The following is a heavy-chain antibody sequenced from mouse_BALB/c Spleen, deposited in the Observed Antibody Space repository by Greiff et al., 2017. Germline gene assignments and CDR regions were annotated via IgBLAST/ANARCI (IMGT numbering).Heavy chain of an antibody. V-gene: IGHV5-6-3*01. CDR1: GFTFSSYG. CDR3: ARDLTTGYFDY. CDR2: INSNGGST. D-gene: IGHD2-12*01. Sequence: EVQLMASGGGLVQPGGSLKLSCAASGFTFSSYGMSWVRQTPDKRLALVATINSNGGSTYYPDSVKGRFTISRDNAKNTLYLQMSSLKSEDTARYYWARDLTTGYFDYWGQGTTLTVSA. J-gene: IGHJ2*01.